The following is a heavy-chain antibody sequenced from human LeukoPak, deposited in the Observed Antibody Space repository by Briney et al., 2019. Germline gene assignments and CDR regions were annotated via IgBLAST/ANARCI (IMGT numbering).Heavy chain of an antibody. V-gene: IGHV1-2*06. CDR3: ARDEVGSGYDY. D-gene: IGHD5-12*01. Sequence: ASAKVSCKASGYTFTGYHMHWVRQAPGQGLEWMGRINPNSGGTNYAQKFQGRVTMTRDTSISTAYMELSRLRSDDTAVYYCARDEVGSGYDYWGQGTLVTVSS. CDR1: GYTFTGYH. J-gene: IGHJ4*02. CDR2: INPNSGGT.